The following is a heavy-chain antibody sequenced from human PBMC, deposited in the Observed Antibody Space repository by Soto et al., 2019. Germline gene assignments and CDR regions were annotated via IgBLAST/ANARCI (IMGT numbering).Heavy chain of an antibody. J-gene: IGHJ4*02. CDR3: ARGLSPFDY. V-gene: IGHV1-3*01. Sequence: QVQLVQSGAEVKKPGASVKVSCKASGYTFSSYAMHWVRQAPGQRLEWMGWINAGNGNTTYSQKFPGRVTITRDTSASTAYMELRSLRSEDTAVYYCARGLSPFDYWGQGTLVTVSS. CDR2: INAGNGNT. CDR1: GYTFSSYA.